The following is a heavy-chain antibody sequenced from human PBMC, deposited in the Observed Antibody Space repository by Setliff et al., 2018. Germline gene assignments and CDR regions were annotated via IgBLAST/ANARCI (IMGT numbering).Heavy chain of an antibody. CDR1: GFTFSNYD. CDR2: INSGGSLI. CDR3: ARDLIRGAPNWFDP. J-gene: IGHJ5*02. Sequence: GGSLRLSCAASGFTFSNYDMYWVGQAPGKGLEWVSYINSGGSLISYADSVKGRFTISRDNAKSSLYLQMNSLRAEDTAVYYCARDLIRGAPNWFDPWGQGTLVTVSS. D-gene: IGHD3-10*01. V-gene: IGHV3-48*03.